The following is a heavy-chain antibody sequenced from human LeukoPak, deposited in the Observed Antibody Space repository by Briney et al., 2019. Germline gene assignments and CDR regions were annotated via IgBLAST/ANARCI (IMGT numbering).Heavy chain of an antibody. J-gene: IGHJ6*03. CDR2: FNLRNGET. CDR3: ATGVYCATTTCPGYGNYYCFMDV. Sequence: ASVKVSCRVSGFTLSELSMHWVRQAPGKGLERVGGFNLRNGETVYAETFRDRVILTDDRSSNTVYMDLSTLGADDTAVYYCATGVYCATTTCPGYGNYYCFMDVWGEGTTVTV. D-gene: IGHD2-21*01. CDR1: GFTLSELS. V-gene: IGHV1-24*01.